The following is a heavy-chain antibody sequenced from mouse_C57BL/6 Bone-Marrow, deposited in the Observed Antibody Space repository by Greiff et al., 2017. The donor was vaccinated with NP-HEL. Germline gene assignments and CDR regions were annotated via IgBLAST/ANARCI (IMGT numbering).Heavy chain of an antibody. CDR2: ISSGSSTI. CDR3: ARYGNYVYAMDY. CDR1: GFTFSDYG. Sequence: EVQLQESGGGLVKPGGSLKLSCAASGFTFSDYGMHWVRQAPEKGLEWVAYISSGSSTIYYADTVKGRFTISRDNAKNTLFLQMTSLRSEDTAMYYCARYGNYVYAMDYWGQGTSVTVSS. D-gene: IGHD2-1*01. V-gene: IGHV5-17*01. J-gene: IGHJ4*01.